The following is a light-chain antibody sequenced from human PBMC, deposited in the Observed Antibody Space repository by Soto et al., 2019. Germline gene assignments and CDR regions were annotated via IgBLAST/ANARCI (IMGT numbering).Light chain of an antibody. Sequence: EIVLTQSPATLSLSPGERATLSCRASQRVNNYLAWYQQKPGQAPRLLIYDASNRATGIPVRFSGSGSGTGFTLTISSLEPEDVAVYYCQQRYNWPWTFGQGTKVEI. CDR2: DAS. CDR3: QQRYNWPWT. V-gene: IGKV3-11*01. J-gene: IGKJ1*01. CDR1: QRVNNY.